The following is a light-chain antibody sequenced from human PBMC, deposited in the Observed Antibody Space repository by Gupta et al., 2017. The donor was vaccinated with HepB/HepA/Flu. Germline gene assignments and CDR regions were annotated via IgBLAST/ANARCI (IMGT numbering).Light chain of an antibody. CDR1: QSVRNF. V-gene: IGKV3-11*01. CDR2: DAC. CDR3: QQRSNCDYPLT. Sequence: EIVLTQSPATLSLSPGERATLSCRASQSVRNFLAWYQQKHGQAPRLLIYDACNRATGIPARFSGSGSGTDLTLTISSLEPEDFAIYYCQQRSNCDYPLTFGPGTKVEIK. J-gene: IGKJ3*01.